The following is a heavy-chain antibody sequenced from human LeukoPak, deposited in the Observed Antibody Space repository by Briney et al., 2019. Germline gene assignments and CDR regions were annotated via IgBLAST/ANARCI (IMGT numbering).Heavy chain of an antibody. Sequence: SGTLSLTCAVSGDFITKSVWWIWVRQTPGKGLEWIGDIYHSGSTNSNPSLKGRVTLSLDKSKNQFSLKLSSVTAADTAVYYCARGGSHLWQPFDSWGQGTLVTVSS. CDR3: ARGGSHLWQPFDS. J-gene: IGHJ4*02. V-gene: IGHV4-4*02. CDR1: GDFITKSVW. CDR2: IYHSGST. D-gene: IGHD5-18*01.